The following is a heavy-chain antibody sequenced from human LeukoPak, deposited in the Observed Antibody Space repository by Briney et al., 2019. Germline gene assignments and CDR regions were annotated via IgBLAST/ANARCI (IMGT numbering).Heavy chain of an antibody. Sequence: GGTLRLSCAASGFTFSSYGMSWVRQAPEKGLEWVSAISGSGGSTYYADSVRGRFTISRDNSKNTLYLQMNSLRAEDTAVYYCAKGPRFTYSGSYPFDYWGQGTLVTVSS. D-gene: IGHD1-26*01. J-gene: IGHJ4*02. V-gene: IGHV3-23*01. CDR3: AKGPRFTYSGSYPFDY. CDR2: ISGSGGST. CDR1: GFTFSSYG.